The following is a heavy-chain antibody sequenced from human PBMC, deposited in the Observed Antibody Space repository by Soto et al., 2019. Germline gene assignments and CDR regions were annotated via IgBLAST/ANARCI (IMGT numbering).Heavy chain of an antibody. CDR2: INPILSMS. D-gene: IGHD3-10*01. J-gene: IGHJ4*02. CDR3: ASSYGSGYRAFDY. Sequence: QVQLVQSGAEVKKPGSSVRVSGKASGDTFTFYSINWVRQAPGLGLEWMGRINPILSMSNYAQRFQGRVTMTAAKSTSTAYMELSSLRSEDTAMYYCASSYGSGYRAFDYWGQGALVTVSS. V-gene: IGHV1-69*02. CDR1: GDTFTFYS.